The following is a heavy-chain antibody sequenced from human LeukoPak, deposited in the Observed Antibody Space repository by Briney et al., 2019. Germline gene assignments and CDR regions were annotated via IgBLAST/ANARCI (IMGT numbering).Heavy chain of an antibody. J-gene: IGHJ5*02. D-gene: IGHD3-3*01. CDR2: IKQDGSEK. V-gene: IGHV3-7*01. CDR1: GSTFSSYW. Sequence: GGSLRLSCAASGSTFSSYWMSWVRQAPGKGLEWVANIKQDGSEKYYVDSVKGRFTISRENAKNSLYLQMNSLRAEDTAVYYCAREFTYYDFWSPRGSVSWFDPWGQGTLVTVSS. CDR3: AREFTYYDFWSPRGSVSWFDP.